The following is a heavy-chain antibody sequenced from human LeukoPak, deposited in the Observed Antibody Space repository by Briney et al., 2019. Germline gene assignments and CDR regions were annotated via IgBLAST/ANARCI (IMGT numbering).Heavy chain of an antibody. V-gene: IGHV4-59*01. CDR3: ARGETHDGGNYY. J-gene: IGHJ4*02. Sequence: SETLSLTCTVSSGSISSYYWSWIRQPPGKGLEWIGYIYYSGSTNYNPSLKSRVTISVDTSKNQFSLKLSSVTAADTAVYYCARGETHDGGNYYWGQGTLVTVSS. D-gene: IGHD2-21*01. CDR2: IYYSGST. CDR1: SGSISSYY.